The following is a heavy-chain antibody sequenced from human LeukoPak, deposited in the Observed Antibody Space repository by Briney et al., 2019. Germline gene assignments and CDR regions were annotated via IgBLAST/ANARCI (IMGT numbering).Heavy chain of an antibody. D-gene: IGHD3-10*01. J-gene: IGHJ3*02. CDR2: SSGSGGST. CDR3: AKEVKELLWFADGGDAFDI. CDR1: GFTFSSYA. V-gene: IGHV3-23*01. Sequence: GGSLRLSCAASGFTFSSYAMSWVRQAPGKGLEWVSKSSGSGGSTYYADSVKGRFTISRDNSKNTLYLQMNSLKAEDTAVYYCAKEVKELLWFADGGDAFDIWGQGTMVTVSS.